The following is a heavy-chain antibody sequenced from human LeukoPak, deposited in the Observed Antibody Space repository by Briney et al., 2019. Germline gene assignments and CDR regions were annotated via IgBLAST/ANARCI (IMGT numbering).Heavy chain of an antibody. D-gene: IGHD6-13*01. CDR1: GGSISSGDYY. CDR3: ARGDSSSWHNPRWFDP. CDR2: IYYSGST. J-gene: IGHJ5*02. Sequence: SQTLSLTCTVSGGSISSGDYYWSWIRQPPGKGLEWIGYIYYSGSTYYNPSLKSRVTISVDTSKNQFSLKLSSVTAADTAVYYCARGDSSSWHNPRWFDPWGQGTLVTVSS. V-gene: IGHV4-30-4*01.